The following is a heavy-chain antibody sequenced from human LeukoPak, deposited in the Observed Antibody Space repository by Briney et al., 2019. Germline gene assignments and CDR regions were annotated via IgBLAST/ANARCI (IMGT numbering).Heavy chain of an antibody. CDR2: INAGNGNT. V-gene: IGHV1-3*01. CDR1: GYTFTSYA. Sequence: GASVKVSCKASGYTFTSYAMHWVRQAPGQRLEWMGWINAGNGNTKYSQKFQGRVTITRDTSASTAYMELSSLRSEDTAVYYCARDGVGYYDIHFDPWGQGTLVTVSS. CDR3: ARDGVGYYDIHFDP. J-gene: IGHJ5*02. D-gene: IGHD3-9*01.